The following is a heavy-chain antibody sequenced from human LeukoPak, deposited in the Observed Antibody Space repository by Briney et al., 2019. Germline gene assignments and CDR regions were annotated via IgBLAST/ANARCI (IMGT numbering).Heavy chain of an antibody. CDR3: ARDAQWLVPEGYYYYMDV. J-gene: IGHJ6*03. D-gene: IGHD6-19*01. Sequence: GGSLRLSRAGSGFTFSRYNMNWFRQAPGKGLERVSSISSRSSYIFYADSVKGRFTISRDNAKNSLYLQMNSLGAEGTAVYYCARDAQWLVPEGYYYYMDVWGKGTTVTVSS. CDR2: ISSRSSYI. V-gene: IGHV3-21*01. CDR1: GFTFSRYN.